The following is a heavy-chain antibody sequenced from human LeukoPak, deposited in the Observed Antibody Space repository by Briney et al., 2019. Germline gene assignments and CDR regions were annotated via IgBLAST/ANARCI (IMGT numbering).Heavy chain of an antibody. CDR1: GFTLSSNS. Sequence: GGSLRLSCTVSGFTLSSNSMSWVRQAPGKGMEWVSFIYTTGNTHNSDSVKGRFTISRDSSKNTLYLQMNSPRAEDAAVYYCARRAGDYSHPYDYWGQGTLVTVSS. D-gene: IGHD3-22*01. CDR2: IYTTGNT. CDR3: ARRAGDYSHPYDY. V-gene: IGHV3-53*01. J-gene: IGHJ4*02.